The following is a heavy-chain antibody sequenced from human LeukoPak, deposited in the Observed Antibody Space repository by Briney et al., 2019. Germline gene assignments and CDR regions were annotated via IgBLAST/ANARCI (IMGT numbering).Heavy chain of an antibody. V-gene: IGHV3-48*03. J-gene: IGHJ4*02. CDR1: GFPFSIYE. CDR2: IGSSGTTM. CDR3: AVLALASDFAY. D-gene: IGHD6-19*01. Sequence: GGSLRLSCAVSGFPFSIYEMNWVRQAPGKGLEWVSNIGSSGTTMYYADSVKGRFSISRDIAKSSVYLQMNSLRVEDTAVYYCAVLALASDFAYWGQRSRHTLSS.